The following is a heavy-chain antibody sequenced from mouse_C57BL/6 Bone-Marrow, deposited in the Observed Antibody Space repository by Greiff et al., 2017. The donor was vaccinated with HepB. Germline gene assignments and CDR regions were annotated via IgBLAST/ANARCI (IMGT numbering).Heavy chain of an antibody. CDR1: GFSLSTFGMG. CDR2: IWWDDDK. Sequence: QVTLKVSGPGILQPSQSLSLTCSFSGFSLSTFGMGVVWIRQPSGKGLEWLVHIWWDDDKYYNPALKSRLTISKDTSKNQVFLEITKVNTANTATYYGARIGGGYDYDGPEPWFAYWGQGTLVTVSA. J-gene: IGHJ3*01. D-gene: IGHD2-4*01. V-gene: IGHV8-8*01. CDR3: ARIGGGYDYDGPEPWFAY.